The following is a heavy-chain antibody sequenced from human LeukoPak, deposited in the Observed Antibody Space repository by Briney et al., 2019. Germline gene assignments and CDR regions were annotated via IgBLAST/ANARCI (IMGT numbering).Heavy chain of an antibody. V-gene: IGHV3-23*01. CDR2: ISVSGDNT. CDR1: GFTFSNYA. J-gene: IGHJ4*02. D-gene: IGHD3-10*01. Sequence: GGSLRLSCAASGFTFSNYATTWVRQAPGKGLQWVSTISVSGDNTYYADSVKGRFTISRDTSKSTLYLQMNSLKDEDTAVYYCAKYGSGTYYNGLYWGQGTLVTVSS. CDR3: AKYGSGTYYNGLY.